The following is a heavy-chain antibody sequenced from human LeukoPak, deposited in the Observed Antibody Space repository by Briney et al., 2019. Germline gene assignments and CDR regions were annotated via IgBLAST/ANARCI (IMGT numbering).Heavy chain of an antibody. J-gene: IGHJ5*02. CDR2: IYYSGST. CDR3: ARERIWPSSLDP. CDR1: GGSISSYY. V-gene: IGHV4-59*12. Sequence: SETLSLTCTVSGGSISSYYWSWIRQPPGKGLEWIGYIYYSGSTNYNPSLKSRVTISVDTSKNQFSLKLSSVTAADTAVYYCARERIWPSSLDPWGQGTLVTVSS.